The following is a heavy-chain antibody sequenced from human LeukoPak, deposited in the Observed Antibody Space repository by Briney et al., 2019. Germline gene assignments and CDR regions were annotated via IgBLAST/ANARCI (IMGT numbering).Heavy chain of an antibody. CDR2: IRSKAYGGTT. V-gene: IGHV3-49*04. D-gene: IGHD3-10*01. Sequence: PGGSLRLSCTASGFTFGDYAMSWVRQAPGKGLEWVGLIRSKAYGGTTEYAASVKGRFTISRDDSKSIAYLQMNSLKTEDTAVYYCTGLLRWGSYYRTWGQGTLVTVSS. J-gene: IGHJ4*02. CDR3: TGLLRWGSYYRT. CDR1: GFTFGDYA.